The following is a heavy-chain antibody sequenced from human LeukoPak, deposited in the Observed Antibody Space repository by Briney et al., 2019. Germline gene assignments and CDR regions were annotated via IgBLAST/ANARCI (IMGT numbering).Heavy chain of an antibody. D-gene: IGHD6-13*01. V-gene: IGHV5-51*01. J-gene: IGHJ4*02. Sequence: GEFLKISCMASGYTFINYWIGWVRQMPGKGLEWMGIIYPGDSDTRYSPSFQGQVSISADKSISTAYLQWSSLQASDTAMYYCARMLAATGSGFDYWGQGTLVTVSS. CDR2: IYPGDSDT. CDR1: GYTFINYW. CDR3: ARMLAATGSGFDY.